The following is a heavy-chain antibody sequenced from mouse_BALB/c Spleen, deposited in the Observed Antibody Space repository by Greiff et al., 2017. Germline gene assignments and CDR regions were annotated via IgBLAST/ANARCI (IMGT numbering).Heavy chain of an antibody. D-gene: IGHD1-1*01. J-gene: IGHJ4*01. Sequence: VQLKQSGAELVKPGASVKLSCTASGFNIKDTYMHWVKQRPEQGLEWIGRIDPANGNTKYDPKFQGKATITADTSSNTAYLQLSSLTSEDTAVYYCARPYYYGSSYRDYAMDYWGQGTSVTVSS. CDR1: GFNIKDTY. CDR3: ARPYYYGSSYRDYAMDY. CDR2: IDPANGNT. V-gene: IGHV14-3*02.